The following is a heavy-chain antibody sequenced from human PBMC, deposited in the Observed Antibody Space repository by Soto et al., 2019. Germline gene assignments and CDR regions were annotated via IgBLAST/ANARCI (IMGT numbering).Heavy chain of an antibody. CDR1: GGTFSSYA. CDR3: AKIGIPDIVVVPAARGHFDY. CDR2: IIPIFGTA. V-gene: IGHV1-69*13. D-gene: IGHD2-2*01. Sequence: SVKVSCKASGGTFSSYAISWVRQAPGQGLEWMGGIIPIFGTANYAQKFQGRVTITADESTSTAYMELSSLRSEDTAVYYCAKIGIPDIVVVPAARGHFDYWGQGTLVTSPQ. J-gene: IGHJ4*02.